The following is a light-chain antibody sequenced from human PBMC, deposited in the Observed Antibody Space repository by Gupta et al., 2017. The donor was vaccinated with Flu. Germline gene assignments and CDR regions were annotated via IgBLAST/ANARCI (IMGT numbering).Light chain of an antibody. V-gene: IGLV2-14*03. CDR2: DVS. CDR3: SSYTSSSTLI. CDR1: SSDVGVYNS. Sequence: QSALTQPAAVAGSPGQSITISCTGTSSDVGVYNSVSWYQQHPGEAPKVMIYDVSNRPSGVSDRFSGSKSGNTASLAISGLQAEDEADYYCSSYTSSSTLIFGGGTKLTVL. J-gene: IGLJ2*01.